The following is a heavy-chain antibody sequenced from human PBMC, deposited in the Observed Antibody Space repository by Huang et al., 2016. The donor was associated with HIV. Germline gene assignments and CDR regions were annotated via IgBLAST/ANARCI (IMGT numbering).Heavy chain of an antibody. J-gene: IGHJ4*02. CDR3: ARRVNGAFDF. CDR1: GYSFRNYW. D-gene: IGHD2-8*01. Sequence: EVQVVQSGAEVKEPGESLKISCKGSGYSFRNYWIGWVRQMPGKGLELMGLIYPHDSDTRYSPSFQGQVTISVAKSITTAYLQWSSLKASDTAMYYCARRVNGAFDFWGQGTLVTIFS. V-gene: IGHV5-51*03. CDR2: IYPHDSDT.